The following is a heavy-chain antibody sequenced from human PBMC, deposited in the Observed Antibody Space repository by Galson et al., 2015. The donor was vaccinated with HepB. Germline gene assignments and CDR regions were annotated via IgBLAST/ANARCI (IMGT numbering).Heavy chain of an antibody. D-gene: IGHD6-19*01. CDR3: HAPGIAVAGTSGYFDY. CDR2: INAGNGNT. CDR1: GYTFTSYA. J-gene: IGHJ4*02. Sequence: SVKVSCKASGYTFTSYAMHWVRQAPGQRLEWMGWINAGNGNTKYSQKFQGRVTITRDTSASTAYMELSSLRSEDTAVYYCHAPGIAVAGTSGYFDYWGQGTLVTVSS. V-gene: IGHV1-3*01.